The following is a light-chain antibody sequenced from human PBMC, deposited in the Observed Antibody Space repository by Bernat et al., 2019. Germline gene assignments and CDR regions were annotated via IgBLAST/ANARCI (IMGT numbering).Light chain of an antibody. CDR1: QGISND. J-gene: IGKJ2*01. CDR3: LEKYISPYT. Sequence: AIQMTQSPSSLSASIGDRVTITCRASQGISNDLGWYQQKPGKAPKLLIYAASTLQSGVPSRFSGSGSGTDFTLTISSLQAEDFATYYCLEKYISPYTFGQGTKLEIK. CDR2: AAS. V-gene: IGKV1-6*01.